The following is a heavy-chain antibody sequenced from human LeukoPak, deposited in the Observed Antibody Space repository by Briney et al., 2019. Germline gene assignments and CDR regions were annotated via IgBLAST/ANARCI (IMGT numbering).Heavy chain of an antibody. D-gene: IGHD2-15*01. CDR2: IRSKANSYAT. J-gene: IGHJ3*02. CDR3: ARVKVVVVPDAFDI. V-gene: IGHV3-73*01. CDR1: GFTFSGSA. Sequence: PGGSLRLSCAASGFTFSGSAMHWVRQASGKGLEGVGRIRSKANSYATAYAASVKGRITISRDDSKNTAYLQMNSLKTEDTAVYYCARVKVVVVPDAFDIWGQGTMVTVSS.